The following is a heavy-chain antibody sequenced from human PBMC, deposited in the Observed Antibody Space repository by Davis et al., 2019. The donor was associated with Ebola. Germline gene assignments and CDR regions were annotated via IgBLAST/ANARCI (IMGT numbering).Heavy chain of an antibody. D-gene: IGHD2-15*01. CDR2: IWHDGSNT. Sequence: GGSLRLSCAASGFPFSSFGFHWARQAPGKRLAWAAVIWHDGSNTRYADSVKGRFTTSREDSQNTLYLQMNSLRVEDTALYYCARDGSRDGFDLWGQGTMVTVSS. J-gene: IGHJ3*01. CDR1: GFPFSSFG. V-gene: IGHV3-33*01. CDR3: ARDGSRDGFDL.